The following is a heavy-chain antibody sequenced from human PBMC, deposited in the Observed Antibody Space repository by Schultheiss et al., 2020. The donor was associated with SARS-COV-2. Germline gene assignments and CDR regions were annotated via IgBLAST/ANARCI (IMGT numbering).Heavy chain of an antibody. V-gene: IGHV1-18*01. J-gene: IGHJ4*02. Sequence: ASVKVSCKASGGTFSSYAISWVRQAPGQGLEWMGGISAYNGNTNYAQKLQGRVTMTTDTSTSTAYMELRSLRSDDTAVYYCARVEGSYSLSFDYWGQATLVTVSS. CDR3: ARVEGSYSLSFDY. CDR2: ISAYNGNT. D-gene: IGHD1-26*01. CDR1: GGTFSSYA.